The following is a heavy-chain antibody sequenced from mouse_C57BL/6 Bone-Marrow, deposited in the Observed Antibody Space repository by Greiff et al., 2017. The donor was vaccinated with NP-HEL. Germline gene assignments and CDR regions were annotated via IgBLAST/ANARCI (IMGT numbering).Heavy chain of an antibody. Sequence: QVQLKQSGAELVRPGASVTLSCKASGYTFTDYEMHWVKQTPVHGLEWIGAIDPETGGTAYTQKFKGKAILTAAKSSSTAYMELRSLTSEDSAVYYCTRSLPLYYYGSSYFDYWGQGTTLTVSS. CDR2: IDPETGGT. V-gene: IGHV1-15*01. D-gene: IGHD1-1*01. CDR3: TRSLPLYYYGSSYFDY. CDR1: GYTFTDYE. J-gene: IGHJ2*01.